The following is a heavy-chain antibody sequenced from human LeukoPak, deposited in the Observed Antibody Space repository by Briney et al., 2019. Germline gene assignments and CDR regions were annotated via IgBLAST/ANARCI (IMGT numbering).Heavy chain of an antibody. Sequence: SQTLSLTCSISGDSVSSNSAAWNWIRQSPSRGLEWLGRTYYRSKWYNDYAVSVKSRITINPDTSKNQFSLQLNSVTPEDTAVYYCARATGDLDYYYYYMDVWGKGTTVTVSS. CDR1: GDSVSSNSAA. D-gene: IGHD7-27*01. J-gene: IGHJ6*03. CDR2: TYYRSKWYN. V-gene: IGHV6-1*01. CDR3: ARATGDLDYYYYYMDV.